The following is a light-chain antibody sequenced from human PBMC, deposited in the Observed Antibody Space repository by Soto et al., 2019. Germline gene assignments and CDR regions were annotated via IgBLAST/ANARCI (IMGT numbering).Light chain of an antibody. J-gene: IGLJ3*02. CDR3: ATWDDSLSRTV. V-gene: IGLV1-47*01. CDR2: RNS. CDR1: SSNIGSNY. Sequence: QSVLTQPPSASGTPGQRVTISCSGSSSNIGSNYVYWYQQYPGTTPKHLISRNSQRPSWVPDRFSASKSGTSASLAISGLRSEDEANYYCATWDDSLSRTVFGGGTKLTVL.